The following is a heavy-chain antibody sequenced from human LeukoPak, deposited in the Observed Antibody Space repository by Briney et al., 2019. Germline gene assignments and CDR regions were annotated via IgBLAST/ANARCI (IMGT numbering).Heavy chain of an antibody. Sequence: GGSLRLSCAASGFTFSSYWMSWVRQAPGKGLEWVANIKQDGSEKYYVDSVKGRISISRDNAKNTLYLQMNSLRAEDTAVYYCAKERTLAIYYFDYWGQGTLVTVSS. CDR3: AKERTLAIYYFDY. D-gene: IGHD3-3*01. CDR1: GFTFSSYW. V-gene: IGHV3-7*03. CDR2: IKQDGSEK. J-gene: IGHJ4*02.